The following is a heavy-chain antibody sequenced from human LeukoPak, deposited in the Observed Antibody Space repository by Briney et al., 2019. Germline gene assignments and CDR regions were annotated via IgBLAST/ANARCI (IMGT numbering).Heavy chain of an antibody. J-gene: IGHJ4*02. V-gene: IGHV4-34*01. D-gene: IGHD3-10*01. Sequence: PSETLSLTCAVYGGSFSGYYWSWMRRPPGKGGEWIGKINHRGSTNYNPSLKSRVTISVDTSKNQFSLKLSSVTAADTAVYYGARGRGQAWHYHIDYWGQGTLVTVSS. CDR1: GGSFSGYY. CDR2: INHRGST. CDR3: ARGRGQAWHYHIDY.